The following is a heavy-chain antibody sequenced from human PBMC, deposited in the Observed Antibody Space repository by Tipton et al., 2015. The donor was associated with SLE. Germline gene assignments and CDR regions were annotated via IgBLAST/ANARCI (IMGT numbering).Heavy chain of an antibody. J-gene: IGHJ4*02. D-gene: IGHD6-13*01. CDR1: GDSVSSNSAA. CDR3: ARGAGIAAADNYFDY. Sequence: GLVKPSQTLSLTCAISGDSVSSNSAAWNWIRQSPSRGLEWLGRTYYRSTWYNDYAVSVKSRIIVNPDTSKNQFSLQLTSVTPEDTAVYYCARGAGIAAADNYFDYWGQGTLVTVSS. CDR2: TYYRSTWYN. V-gene: IGHV6-1*01.